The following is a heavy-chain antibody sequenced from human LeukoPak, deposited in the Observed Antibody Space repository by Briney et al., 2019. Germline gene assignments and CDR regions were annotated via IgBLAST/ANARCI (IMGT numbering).Heavy chain of an antibody. CDR3: ARATENYYDSSGYYRYYFDY. J-gene: IGHJ4*02. Sequence: SETLSLTCTVSGGSISSYYWSWSRQPPGKGLEWIGYIYYSGSTNYNPSLKSRVTISVDTSKNQFSLKLSSVTAADTAVYYCARATENYYDSSGYYRYYFDYWGQGTLVTVSS. V-gene: IGHV4-59*01. D-gene: IGHD3-22*01. CDR1: GGSISSYY. CDR2: IYYSGST.